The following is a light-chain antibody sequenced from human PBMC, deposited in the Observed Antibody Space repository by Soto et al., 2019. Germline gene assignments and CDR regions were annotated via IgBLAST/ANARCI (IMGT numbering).Light chain of an antibody. V-gene: IGLV1-40*01. CDR1: SSNIGAGYD. CDR2: GNS. J-gene: IGLJ3*02. CDR3: QSYDISLSGWV. Sequence: QSVLTQPPSVSGAPGQRVTISCTGSSSNIGAGYDVHWYQQLPGTAPKLLIYGNSNRTSGVPDRLSGSKSGTSAYLAITGLQAEDEADYYCQSYDISLSGWVFGGGTKLTVL.